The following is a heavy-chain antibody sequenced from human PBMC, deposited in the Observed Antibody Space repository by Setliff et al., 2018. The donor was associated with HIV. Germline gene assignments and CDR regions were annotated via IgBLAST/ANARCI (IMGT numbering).Heavy chain of an antibody. CDR2: IKSKTDGGTT. J-gene: IGHJ4*02. V-gene: IGHV3-15*01. D-gene: IGHD3-22*01. Sequence: GGSLRLSCAASGFTFNNAWMTWVRQAPGKGLEWVGHIKSKTDGGTTDYAAPVKGRFTISRDDSKTTLYLQMNSLKTEDTAVYYCAKSRTDSSGYYYSSHWGQGTLVTVSS. CDR1: GFTFNNAW. CDR3: AKSRTDSSGYYYSSH.